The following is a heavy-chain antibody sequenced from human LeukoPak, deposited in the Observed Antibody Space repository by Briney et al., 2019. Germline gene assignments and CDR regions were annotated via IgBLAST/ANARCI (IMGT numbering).Heavy chain of an antibody. J-gene: IGHJ6*02. CDR1: GFTFDDYA. Sequence: GGSLRLSCAASGFTFDDYAMHWVRQAPGKGLEWVSGISWNSGSIGYADSVKGRFTISRDNAKNSLYLQMNSLRAEDTALYYCAKDMLEQQLAGLDYYYYGMDVWGQGTTVTVSS. V-gene: IGHV3-9*01. CDR3: AKDMLEQQLAGLDYYYYGMDV. CDR2: ISWNSGSI. D-gene: IGHD6-13*01.